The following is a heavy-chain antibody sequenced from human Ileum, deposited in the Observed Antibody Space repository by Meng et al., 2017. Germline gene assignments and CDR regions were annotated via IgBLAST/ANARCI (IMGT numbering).Heavy chain of an antibody. J-gene: IGHJ4*02. Sequence: QVLRQGSGPGLVKALETLSFTCSVSGASMSVVSYWSWVRQSPGKGLEWIGQIDHLGIAYYKPSLKSRVTMSIDQSKSQFSLRLASVSAADTAVYYCARHGGYYQDFWGQGTLVTVSS. CDR2: IDHLGIA. CDR1: GASMSVVSY. D-gene: IGHD4-23*01. V-gene: IGHV4-4*02. CDR3: ARHGGYYQDF.